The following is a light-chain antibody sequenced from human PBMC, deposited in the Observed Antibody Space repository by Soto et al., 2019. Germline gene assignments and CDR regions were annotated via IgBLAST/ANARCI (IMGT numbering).Light chain of an antibody. V-gene: IGLV2-14*01. CDR1: SSDVGGYNY. Sequence: QSVLTQPASVSGSPGQSITISSTGISSDVGGYNYVSWYQQHPGKAPKLMIYDVSNRPSGVSNRFSGSKSGNTASLTISGLQAEDEADYYCSSYTSSSTPYVFGTGTKVTVL. CDR3: SSYTSSSTPYV. J-gene: IGLJ1*01. CDR2: DVS.